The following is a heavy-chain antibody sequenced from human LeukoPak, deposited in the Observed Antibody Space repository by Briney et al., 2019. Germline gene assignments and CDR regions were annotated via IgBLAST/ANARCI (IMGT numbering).Heavy chain of an antibody. CDR2: IYPSDSDT. CDR3: ARQGTIVAGTLGTTFDY. J-gene: IGHJ4*02. V-gene: IGHV5-51*01. D-gene: IGHD5-12*01. Sequence: GESLKISCKASGYSFTNYWIGWVRQMPGKGLEWMGIIYPSDSDTKYSPSFQGQVTISADKSNNAAYLQWSSLRASDTAMYYCARQGTIVAGTLGTTFDYWGQGTLLTVSS. CDR1: GYSFTNYW.